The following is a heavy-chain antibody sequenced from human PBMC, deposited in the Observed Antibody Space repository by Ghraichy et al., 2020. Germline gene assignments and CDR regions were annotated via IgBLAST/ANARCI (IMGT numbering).Heavy chain of an antibody. CDR1: GYTLTAYY. J-gene: IGHJ4*02. V-gene: IGHV1-2*02. D-gene: IGHD1-7*01. Sequence: ASVKVSCKVSGYTLTAYYMHWIRHAPGQGLEWMGWISPTSGGTIYARNFRGRVNMTRDTSTNTFYMELTRLTSDDTAVYFCARDRPIPGNYRTDHFDYWGQGTPVTVSS. CDR3: ARDRPIPGNYRTDHFDY. CDR2: ISPTSGGT.